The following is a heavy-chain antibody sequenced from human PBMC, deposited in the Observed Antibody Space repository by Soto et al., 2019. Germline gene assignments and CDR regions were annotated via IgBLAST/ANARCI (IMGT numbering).Heavy chain of an antibody. CDR3: AKTLGPSAIHPFS. Sequence: EVQLLESGGGLVQPGGSLRLSCAASGFTFTSYAMTWVRQASGKGLEWVSAIYSGGGTYYADSVKGRFTISRDDSRNTLYLQMNTLRAADTAIYYCAKTLGPSAIHPFSWGQGTLVTVSS. V-gene: IGHV3-23*01. J-gene: IGHJ5*02. CDR1: GFTFTSYA. CDR2: IYSGGGT. D-gene: IGHD2-2*02.